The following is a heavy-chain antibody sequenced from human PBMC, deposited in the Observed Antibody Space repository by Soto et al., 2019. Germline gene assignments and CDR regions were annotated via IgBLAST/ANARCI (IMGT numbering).Heavy chain of an antibody. J-gene: IGHJ2*01. D-gene: IGHD6-19*01. Sequence: GGSLRLSCAASGFTFSSYSMNWVRQAPGKGLEWVSYISSSSSTIYYADSGKGRFTISRDNAKNSLYLQMNSLRAEDTAVYYCARKWPVGTYWYFDLWGRGTLVTVSS. V-gene: IGHV3-48*01. CDR1: GFTFSSYS. CDR2: ISSSSSTI. CDR3: ARKWPVGTYWYFDL.